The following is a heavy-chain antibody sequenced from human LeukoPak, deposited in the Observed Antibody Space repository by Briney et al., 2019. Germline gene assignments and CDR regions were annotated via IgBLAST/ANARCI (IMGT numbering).Heavy chain of an antibody. CDR1: GGSVTSTNW. V-gene: IGHV4-4*02. J-gene: IGHJ5*02. CDR2: VHLDGRT. D-gene: IGHD2-15*01. CDR3: ARGLNCSGGRCWFDP. Sequence: SETLSLTCGVSGGSVTSTNWWTWVRQPPGKGLEWIGEVHLDGRTNYNPSLKSRVTMSVDTSMNHFSLKLSSVTAADTAIYYCARGLNCSGGRCWFDPWGQGTLVTVSS.